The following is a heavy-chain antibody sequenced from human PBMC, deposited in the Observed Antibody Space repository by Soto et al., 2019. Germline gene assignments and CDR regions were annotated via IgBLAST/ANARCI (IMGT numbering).Heavy chain of an antibody. D-gene: IGHD3-22*01. CDR3: VRHRAEGYFEAGWAFDI. V-gene: IGHV5-51*01. J-gene: IGHJ3*02. Sequence: GESLKISCKGSGYTFTSYWIGWVRQMSGQGLEWMGIIYAGDSDTRYSPSFQGQVTISADKSIRTAYLQWSSLKASDTAMYYCVRHRAEGYFEAGWAFDIWGQGTMVTVSS. CDR1: GYTFTSYW. CDR2: IYAGDSDT.